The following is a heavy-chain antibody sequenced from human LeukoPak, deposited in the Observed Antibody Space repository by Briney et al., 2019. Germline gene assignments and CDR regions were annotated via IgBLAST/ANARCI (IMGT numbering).Heavy chain of an antibody. CDR3: AREVVAAAGTGYYYYYMDV. CDR1: GGSISSYY. Sequence: SETLSLTCTVSGGSISSYYWSWIRQPAGKGLEWIGRIYTSGSTNYNPSLKSRVTMSVDTSKNQFSLKLSSVTAADTAVYYCAREVVAAAGTGYYYYYMDVWGKETTVTVSS. V-gene: IGHV4-4*07. J-gene: IGHJ6*03. CDR2: IYTSGST. D-gene: IGHD6-13*01.